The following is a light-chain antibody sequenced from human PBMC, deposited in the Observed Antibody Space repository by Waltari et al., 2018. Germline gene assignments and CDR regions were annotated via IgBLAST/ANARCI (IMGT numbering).Light chain of an antibody. V-gene: IGLV2-14*01. Sequence: QSALTQPASVSGSPGQSITISCSGTDSDVGAYDFVSWYQQHPGKAPHLIIYEVSNRPSVISNRFSASKPGNTAYLTISGLQAEDEADYYCSSYTTSSAPGVFGTGTRVTVL. J-gene: IGLJ1*01. CDR2: EVS. CDR1: DSDVGAYDF. CDR3: SSYTTSSAPGV.